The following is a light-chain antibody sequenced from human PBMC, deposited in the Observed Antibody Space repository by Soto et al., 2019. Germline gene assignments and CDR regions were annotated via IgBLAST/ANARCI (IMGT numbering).Light chain of an antibody. J-gene: IGKJ3*01. Sequence: DIQMTQSPSSLSASVGDTVTITCRASQGISNSLAWYQQEPGKVPDLLIYAASTLQSGVPSRFSGSGSGTDFTLTISSLQPEDVATYYCQEYHSPPFTFGPGTKVDIK. V-gene: IGKV1-27*01. CDR3: QEYHSPPFT. CDR1: QGISNS. CDR2: AAS.